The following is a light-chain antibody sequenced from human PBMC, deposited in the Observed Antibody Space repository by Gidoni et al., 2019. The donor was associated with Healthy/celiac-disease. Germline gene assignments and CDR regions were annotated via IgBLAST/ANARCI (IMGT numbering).Light chain of an antibody. CDR3: QQYYSTPQT. CDR2: WAS. CDR1: QSVLYSSNNKNY. J-gene: IGKJ4*01. Sequence: IVLTQSPDSLPVSLGERATIHCKSSQSVLYSSNNKNYLAWYQQKPGQPPKLLIYWASTRESGVPDRFSGSGSGTDFTLTISSLQAEDVAVYYCQQYYSTPQTFGGGTKVEIK. V-gene: IGKV4-1*01.